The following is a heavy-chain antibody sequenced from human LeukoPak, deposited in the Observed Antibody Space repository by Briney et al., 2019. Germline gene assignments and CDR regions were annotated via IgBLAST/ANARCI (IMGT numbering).Heavy chain of an antibody. CDR2: ISSSSSTI. J-gene: IGHJ6*04. D-gene: IGHD3-10*02. CDR1: GFTFSSYS. CDR3: AELGITMIGGV. Sequence: GGSLRLSCAASGFTFSSYSMNWVRQAPGKGLEWVSYISSSSSTIYYADSVKGRFTISRGNSKNTLYLQMNSLRAEDTAVYYCAELGITMIGGVWGKGTTVTISS. V-gene: IGHV3-48*01.